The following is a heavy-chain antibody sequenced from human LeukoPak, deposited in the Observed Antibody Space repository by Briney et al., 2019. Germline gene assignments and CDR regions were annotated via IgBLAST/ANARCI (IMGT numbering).Heavy chain of an antibody. CDR1: GFTFSSYW. CDR3: ARGPHSSSWPTVPDH. Sequence: GGSLRLSCAASGFTFSSYWMHWVRQAPGKGLVWVSRINSDGSSTSYADSVKGRFTISRDNAKNTLYLQMNSLRAEDTAVYYCARGPHSSSWPTVPDHWGQRTLVTVSS. CDR2: INSDGSST. J-gene: IGHJ4*02. V-gene: IGHV3-74*01. D-gene: IGHD6-13*01.